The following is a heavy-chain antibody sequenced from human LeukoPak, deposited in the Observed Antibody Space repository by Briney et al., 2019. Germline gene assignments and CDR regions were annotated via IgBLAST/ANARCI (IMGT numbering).Heavy chain of an antibody. Sequence: ASVKVSCKASGGTFSSYAISWVRQAPGQGLEWMGRIIPILGIANYAQKFQGRVTITADKSTSTAYMELSSLRSEDTAVYYCARGDYGGNSGWFDPWGQGTLVTVSS. CDR2: IIPILGIA. D-gene: IGHD4-23*01. CDR3: ARGDYGGNSGWFDP. CDR1: GGTFSSYA. V-gene: IGHV1-69*04. J-gene: IGHJ5*02.